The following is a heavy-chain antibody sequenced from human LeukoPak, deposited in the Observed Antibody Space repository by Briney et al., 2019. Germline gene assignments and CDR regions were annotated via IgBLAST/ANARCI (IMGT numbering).Heavy chain of an antibody. J-gene: IGHJ6*02. CDR2: IESKTDGGTT. V-gene: IGHV3-15*04. CDR1: GFTFSNAW. Sequence: GGSLRLSCAASGFTFSNAWMNWVRQAPGKGLEWVGRIESKTDGGTTDYAAPVKGRFTISRDDSKNTLYLQMNSLKTEDTAVYYCTTDDYYYGMDVWGQGTTVTVSS. CDR3: TTDDYYYGMDV.